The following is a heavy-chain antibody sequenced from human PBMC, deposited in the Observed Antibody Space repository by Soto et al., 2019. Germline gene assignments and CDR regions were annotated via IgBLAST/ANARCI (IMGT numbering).Heavy chain of an antibody. CDR3: ARGKGMEENYYYYGMDI. CDR2: INGGTGQT. CDR1: GYTFSTYA. J-gene: IGHJ6*02. Sequence: ASVKVSCKASGYTFSTYAMHCVLQSRVQSLEWMGWINGGTGQTRYSQRFQDRVTITRDTSAKTTYMDLTSLRSEDTAVYYCARGKGMEENYYYYGMDIWGQGTTVTVSS. D-gene: IGHD1-1*01. V-gene: IGHV1-3*01.